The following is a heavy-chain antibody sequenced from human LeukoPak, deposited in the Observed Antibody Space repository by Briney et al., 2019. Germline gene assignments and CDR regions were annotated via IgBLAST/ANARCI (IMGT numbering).Heavy chain of an antibody. D-gene: IGHD3-10*01. CDR2: INHSGST. Sequence: SETQSLTCTVSGGSISSSSYYWGWIRQPPGKGLEWIGEINHSGSTNYNPSLKSRVTISVDTSKNQFSLKLSSVTAADTAVYYCARGPSPLRGVPLGYWGQGTLVTVSS. CDR3: ARGPSPLRGVPLGY. V-gene: IGHV4-39*07. J-gene: IGHJ4*02. CDR1: GGSISSSSYY.